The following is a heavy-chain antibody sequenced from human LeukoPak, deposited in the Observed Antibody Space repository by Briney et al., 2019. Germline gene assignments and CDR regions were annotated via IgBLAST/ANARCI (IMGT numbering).Heavy chain of an antibody. CDR3: ARADCSSSSCYTVAY. D-gene: IGHD2-2*02. CDR1: GFTFSSFG. V-gene: IGHV3-64*01. CDR2: ISSDGDAT. Sequence: GGSLRLSCAASGFTFSSFGMHWVRQAPGEGLEYVSGISSDGDATYYANSVKERFIISRDNSRNMLYLQMGSLRAEDMAVYYCARADCSSSSCYTVAYWGQGTLVTVSS. J-gene: IGHJ4*02.